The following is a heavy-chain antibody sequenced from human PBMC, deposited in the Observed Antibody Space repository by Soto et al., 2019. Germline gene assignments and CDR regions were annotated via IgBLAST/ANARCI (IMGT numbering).Heavy chain of an antibody. V-gene: IGHV4-59*01. Sequence: KPSETLSLTCTVSGGSISSDYWSWIRQPPGKGLEWIGYIYYSGSTNYNPSLKSRVTISVDTSKNQFSLKLSSVTAADTAVYYCGRAVSGGFYYYYYMDVWGKGTTVTVSS. CDR2: IYYSGST. CDR1: GGSISSDY. CDR3: GRAVSGGFYYYYYMDV. J-gene: IGHJ6*03.